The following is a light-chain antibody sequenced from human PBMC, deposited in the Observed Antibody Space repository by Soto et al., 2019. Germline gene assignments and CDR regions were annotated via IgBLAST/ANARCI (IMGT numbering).Light chain of an antibody. J-gene: IGLJ1*01. Sequence: QSALTQPPSASASLGASVTLTCTLSSDYGNYQVPWYQQRPGKGPRFVMRVATGGIVGSKGDGIPDRFSVLGSGLNRYLTIKNIQEEDEGDYHCGADHGSGSNFVYVFGTGTKVTVL. CDR1: SDYGNYQ. CDR2: VATGGIVG. CDR3: GADHGSGSNFVYV. V-gene: IGLV9-49*01.